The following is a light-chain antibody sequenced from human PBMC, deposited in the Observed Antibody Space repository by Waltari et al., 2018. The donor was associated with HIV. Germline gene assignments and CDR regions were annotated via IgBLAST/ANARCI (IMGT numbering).Light chain of an antibody. V-gene: IGKV2-28*01. CDR1: HSLLSRNGNNY. CDR3: MQALEAPLT. J-gene: IGKJ4*01. CDR2: VGS. Sequence: DVVMTQSPLSLRVTPGEPASIPCWYSHSLLSRNGNNYFDWYLQKPGQSQQLLIYVGSNRAAGVPDRFSGSGSGTDFTLKISRVEAEDVGVYYCMQALEAPLTFGGGTKVQIK.